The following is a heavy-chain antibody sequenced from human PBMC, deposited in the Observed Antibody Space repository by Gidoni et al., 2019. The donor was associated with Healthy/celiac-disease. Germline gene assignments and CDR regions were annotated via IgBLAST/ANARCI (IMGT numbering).Heavy chain of an antibody. Sequence: EVQLVESGGGLVKPGGSLRLSCAASGFTFSSYSMNWVRQAPGKGLEWVASIRSSSSNIYYADSVKGRFTISRDNAKNSLYMQMNSLRAEDTAVYYCASSFDYGDPTGYYYYGMDDWGQGTTVTVSS. V-gene: IGHV3-21*01. J-gene: IGHJ6*02. CDR2: IRSSSSNI. D-gene: IGHD4-17*01. CDR3: ASSFDYGDPTGYYYYGMDD. CDR1: GFTFSSYS.